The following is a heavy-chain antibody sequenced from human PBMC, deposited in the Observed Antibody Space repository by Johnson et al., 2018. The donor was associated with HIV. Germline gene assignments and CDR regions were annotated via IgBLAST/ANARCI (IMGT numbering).Heavy chain of an antibody. J-gene: IGHJ3*02. D-gene: IGHD3-22*01. CDR1: GFTFDEYD. V-gene: IGHV3-30-3*02. CDR2: ISYDGSNK. Sequence: QVQLVESGGGVERPGGSLRLSCVASGFTFDEYDMNWVRQAPGKGLEWVAVISYDGSNKYYADSVKGRFTFSRDNSKNTLYLRMNSLRAEDTAVYYCAKDTGAYYDTFLAFDIWGQGTMVTVSS. CDR3: AKDTGAYYDTFLAFDI.